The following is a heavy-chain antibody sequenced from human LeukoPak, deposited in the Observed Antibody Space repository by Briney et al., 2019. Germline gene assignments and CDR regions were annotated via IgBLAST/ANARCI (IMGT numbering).Heavy chain of an antibody. CDR1: GFTFSSYW. J-gene: IGHJ4*02. D-gene: IGHD2-2*02. V-gene: IGHV3-74*01. CDR3: ARDNTYMFDY. Sequence: PGGSLRLSCAASGFTFSSYWMHWVRQAPGKGLVWVSRINSDGSSTSYADSVKGRFTVARDNAKNTLYLEMNRLRAEDTAVYYCARDNTYMFDYWGQGTQVTVSS. CDR2: INSDGSST.